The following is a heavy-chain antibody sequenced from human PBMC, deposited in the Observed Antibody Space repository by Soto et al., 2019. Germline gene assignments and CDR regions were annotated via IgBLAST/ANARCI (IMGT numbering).Heavy chain of an antibody. V-gene: IGHV3-72*01. Sequence: EVQLVESGGGLVQPGGSLRLSCAGSGFTFSDYYIDWVRQAPGKGLEWVGRSRDKGNSYSKDYAASVKGRFTISRDASKNSLFLQMNSLKTEDTALYYCTRCITGTTSSHYWGQGTLVTVSS. CDR2: SRDKGNSYSK. CDR3: TRCITGTTSSHY. CDR1: GFTFSDYY. J-gene: IGHJ4*02. D-gene: IGHD1-7*01.